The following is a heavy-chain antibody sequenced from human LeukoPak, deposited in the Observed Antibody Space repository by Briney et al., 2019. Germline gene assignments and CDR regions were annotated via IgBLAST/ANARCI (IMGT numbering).Heavy chain of an antibody. J-gene: IGHJ4*02. Sequence: SETLSLTCSVSGGSISSGSYYWSWIRQPAGKGLEWIGRIYTRGSTNYNPSLKSRVTISVDTSKNQFSLKVTSVTAADTALYYCARERIERYTYASSDFDYWGRGTLVTVSS. V-gene: IGHV4-61*02. CDR2: IYTRGST. CDR1: GGSISSGSYY. CDR3: ARERIERYTYASSDFDY. D-gene: IGHD5-18*01.